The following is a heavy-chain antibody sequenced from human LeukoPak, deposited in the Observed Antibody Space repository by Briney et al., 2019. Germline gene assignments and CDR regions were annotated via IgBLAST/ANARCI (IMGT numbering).Heavy chain of an antibody. D-gene: IGHD2-2*01. Sequence: SETLSLTCAVYGGSFSGYYWSWIRQPPGKGLEWIGEINHSGSTNYNPSLKSRVTISVDTSKNQFSLKLSSVTAADTAVYYCARGLMLVVPAATWRTYYYHYMDVWGKGTTVTVSS. CDR2: INHSGST. V-gene: IGHV4-34*01. J-gene: IGHJ6*03. CDR1: GGSFSGYY. CDR3: ARGLMLVVPAATWRTYYYHYMDV.